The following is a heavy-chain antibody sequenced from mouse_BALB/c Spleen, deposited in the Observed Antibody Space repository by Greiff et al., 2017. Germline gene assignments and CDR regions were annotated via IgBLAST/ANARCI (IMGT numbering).Heavy chain of an antibody. J-gene: IGHJ4*01. D-gene: IGHD2-14*01. CDR2: IWRGGST. Sequence: VQRVESGPSLVQPSQSLSITCTVSGFSLTSYGVHWVRQSPGKGLEWLGVIWRGGSTDYNAAFMSRLSITKDNSKSQVFFKMNSLQADDTAIYYCANYRYDGVYYAMDYWGQGTSVTVSS. CDR1: GFSLTSYG. CDR3: ANYRYDGVYYAMDY. V-gene: IGHV2-5-1*01.